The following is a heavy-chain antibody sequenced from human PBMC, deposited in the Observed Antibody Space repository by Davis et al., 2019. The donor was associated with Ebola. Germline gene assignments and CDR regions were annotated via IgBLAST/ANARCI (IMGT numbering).Heavy chain of an antibody. CDR3: ARDGLVLWFDP. D-gene: IGHD6-6*01. CDR1: GFTFSSYS. V-gene: IGHV3-48*04. J-gene: IGHJ5*02. Sequence: GESLKISCAASGFTFSSYSMNWVRQAPGKGLEWVSYISSSSSTIYYADSVKGRFTISRDNAKNSLYLQMNSLRAEDTAVYYCARDGLVLWFDPWGQGTLVTVSS. CDR2: ISSSSSTI.